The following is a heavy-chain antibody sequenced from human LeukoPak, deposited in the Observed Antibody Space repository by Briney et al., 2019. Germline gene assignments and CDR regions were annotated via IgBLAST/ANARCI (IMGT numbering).Heavy chain of an antibody. V-gene: IGHV1-2*02. Sequence: GASVKVSCKASGYTFTDRYIHWVRQAPGQGLEWMGWINPDSGDTYYTQKFQGRITMTRDTSISTVYMELTRLTSDDTAVYYCARENIIGGIVDGEDYWGQGTLVTASS. D-gene: IGHD3-16*01. J-gene: IGHJ4*02. CDR2: INPDSGDT. CDR3: ARENIIGGIVDGEDY. CDR1: GYTFTDRY.